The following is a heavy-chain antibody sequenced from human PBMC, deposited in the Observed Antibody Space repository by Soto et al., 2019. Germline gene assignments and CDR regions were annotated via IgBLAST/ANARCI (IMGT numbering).Heavy chain of an antibody. D-gene: IGHD3-10*01. V-gene: IGHV4-34*01. CDR2: INHSGST. CDR1: GGSFSGYY. Sequence: SETLSLTCAVYGGSFSGYYWSWIRQPPGKGLEWIGEINHSGSTNYNPSLKSRVTISVDTSKNQFSLKLSSVTAADTAVYYCARGTYGSGSYYNGYYFDYWGQGTLVTVSS. J-gene: IGHJ4*02. CDR3: ARGTYGSGSYYNGYYFDY.